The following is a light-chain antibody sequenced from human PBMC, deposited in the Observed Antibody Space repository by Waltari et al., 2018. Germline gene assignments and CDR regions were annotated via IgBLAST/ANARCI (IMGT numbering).Light chain of an antibody. CDR2: CAS. CDR3: QQYNNWPPLFT. CDR1: QSVSSN. V-gene: IGKV3-15*01. J-gene: IGKJ3*01. Sequence: EIVMTQSPATLSVSPGDRATLSCRASQSVSSNLAWYQQKPGQAPRLLIYCASTRATGIPARFSGTGSGTELNLTISSLQSEDFAVYYCQQYNNWPPLFTFGPGTKVDMK.